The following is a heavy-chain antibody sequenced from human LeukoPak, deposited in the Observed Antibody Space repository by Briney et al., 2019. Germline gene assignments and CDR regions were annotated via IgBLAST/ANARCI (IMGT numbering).Heavy chain of an antibody. D-gene: IGHD6-6*01. CDR1: GGFISSSSYY. V-gene: IGHV4-39*01. CDR2: VYYSGGT. CDR3: ARRVRIAARHFDY. J-gene: IGHJ4*02. Sequence: SETLSLTCTVSGGFISSSSYYWGWIRQPPGKGLEWIGSVYYSGGTYHNPSLKSRVSISADTSKNQFSLKLSSVTAADTAVYYCARRVRIAARHFDYWGQGTLVTVSS.